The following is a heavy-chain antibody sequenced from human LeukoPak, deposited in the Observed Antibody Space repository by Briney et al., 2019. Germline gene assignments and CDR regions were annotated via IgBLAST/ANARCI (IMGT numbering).Heavy chain of an antibody. Sequence: PSEALSLTCTVSGGSISSYYWSWLRQPPGKGLEWIGYIYYSGSTNYNPSLKSRVTISVDTSKNQFSLKLSSVTAADTAVYYCARDTWKAYFDSGTYQTTYYGMDFWGQGTTVTVSS. J-gene: IGHJ6*02. V-gene: IGHV4-59*01. CDR3: ARDTWKAYFDSGTYQTTYYGMDF. D-gene: IGHD3-10*01. CDR2: IYYSGST. CDR1: GGSISSYY.